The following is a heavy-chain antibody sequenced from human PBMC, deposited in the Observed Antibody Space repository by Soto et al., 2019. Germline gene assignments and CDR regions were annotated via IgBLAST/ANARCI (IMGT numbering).Heavy chain of an antibody. Sequence: SVKGSCKASGGTFSSYAISWVRQAPGQGLEWMGGIIPIFGTANYAQKFQGRVTITADESTSTAYMELSSLRSEDTAVYYCARACDYSNYEHGMDVWRQGKAVTFSS. D-gene: IGHD5-12*01. CDR1: GGTFSSYA. CDR3: ARACDYSNYEHGMDV. J-gene: IGHJ6*02. CDR2: IIPIFGTA. V-gene: IGHV1-69*13.